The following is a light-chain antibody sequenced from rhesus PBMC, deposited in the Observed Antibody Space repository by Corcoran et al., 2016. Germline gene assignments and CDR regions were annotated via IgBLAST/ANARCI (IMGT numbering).Light chain of an antibody. CDR3: SSYASSSTYI. CDR2: EVS. V-gene: IGLV2-13*03. J-gene: IGLJ1*01. CDR1: SSDIGGYNR. Sequence: QAAPTQSPSVSGSPGPSVTISCSGTSSDIGGYNRVSCYQQPPGKPPKLMIYEVSKRPSGVSDRFSGSKSGNTASLTISGLQAEDEADYYCSSYASSSTYIFGAGTRLTVL.